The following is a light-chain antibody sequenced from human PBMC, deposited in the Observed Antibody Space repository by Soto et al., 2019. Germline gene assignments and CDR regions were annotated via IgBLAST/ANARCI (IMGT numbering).Light chain of an antibody. Sequence: QSALTQPPSASGSPGQSVTISCTGTSSDVGGYNYVSWYQQHPGKAPKLMIYEVSKRPSGVPDRFSGSKSGNTASLTVSGLQAEDEADYYLSSYAGSNHLVFGGGTKLTVL. J-gene: IGLJ2*01. CDR3: SSYAGSNHLV. CDR1: SSDVGGYNY. CDR2: EVS. V-gene: IGLV2-8*01.